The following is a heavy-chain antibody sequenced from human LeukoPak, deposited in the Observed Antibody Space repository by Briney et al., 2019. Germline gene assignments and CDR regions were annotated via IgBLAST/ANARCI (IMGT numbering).Heavy chain of an antibody. CDR2: IKPDGSDK. J-gene: IGHJ4*02. CDR1: GFSFSSSW. CDR3: ARDQRGPDY. D-gene: IGHD3-10*01. V-gene: IGHV3-7*05. Sequence: GGSLRLPCAASGFSFSSSWMSWVRQTPGKGLEWVANIKPDGSDKYYVDSVKGRFTISRDNAKNSLYLQMNSLRAEDTAMYYCARDQRGPDYWGQGTLVTVSS.